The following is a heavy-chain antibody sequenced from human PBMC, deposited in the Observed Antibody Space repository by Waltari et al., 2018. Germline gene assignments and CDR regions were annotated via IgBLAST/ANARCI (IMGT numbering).Heavy chain of an antibody. CDR3: ASQLSLGWYFDL. V-gene: IGHV3-48*01. CDR2: LMSTSSTV. CDR1: GFTFSSYS. Sequence: EVQLVESGGGLVQPGGSLRLSCAASGFTFSSYSMNWVRQAQGEWLEWVSYLMSTSSTVYYSDSVKGRFTISRDNAKNSLYLQMNSLRAEDTAVYYCASQLSLGWYFDLWGRGTLVTVSS. D-gene: IGHD2-2*01. J-gene: IGHJ2*01.